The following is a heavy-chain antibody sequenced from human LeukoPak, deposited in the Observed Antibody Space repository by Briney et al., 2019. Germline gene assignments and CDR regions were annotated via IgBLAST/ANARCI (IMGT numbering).Heavy chain of an antibody. CDR3: ARTGHESVLYWFDS. Sequence: ASLKLSCKASGYTFTDYYMHWVRQAPGQGPEWMGWISPYNGDTNYAQKLQGRVTMTTDTSTRTAYMELRSLRSDDPAVYYCARTGHESVLYWFDSWGQGTLVTVSS. J-gene: IGHJ5*01. CDR1: GYTFTDYY. CDR2: ISPYNGDT. D-gene: IGHD3-16*01. V-gene: IGHV1-18*04.